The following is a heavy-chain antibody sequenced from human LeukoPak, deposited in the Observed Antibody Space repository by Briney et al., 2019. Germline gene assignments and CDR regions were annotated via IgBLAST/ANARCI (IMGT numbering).Heavy chain of an antibody. Sequence: GGSLRLSCAASGFTFSSYGMHWARQAPGKGLEWVAVISYDGSNKYYADSVKGRFTISRDNAKNSVYLQMNNPRGEDTAVYYCLRGAGTGWRFDYWGQGTLVIVSS. CDR3: LRGAGTGWRFDY. V-gene: IGHV3-30*03. CDR1: GFTFSSYG. D-gene: IGHD6-19*01. CDR2: ISYDGSNK. J-gene: IGHJ4*02.